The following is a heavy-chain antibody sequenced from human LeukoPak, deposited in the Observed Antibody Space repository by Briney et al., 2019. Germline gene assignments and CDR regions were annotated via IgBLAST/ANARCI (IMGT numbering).Heavy chain of an antibody. CDR2: MNADGSVK. J-gene: IGHJ3*02. D-gene: IGHD6-13*01. CDR1: GFTFCSDW. CDR3: ARDPQHGALDI. V-gene: IGHV3-7*01. Sequence: GGSLRLSCAASGFTFCSDWMSWVRQAPGKGVEWVADMNADGSVKVSVDSVKGRFTTSRDNAKNLVYLQMNSLRVEDTAVYYCARDPQHGALDIWGQGTMVTVSS.